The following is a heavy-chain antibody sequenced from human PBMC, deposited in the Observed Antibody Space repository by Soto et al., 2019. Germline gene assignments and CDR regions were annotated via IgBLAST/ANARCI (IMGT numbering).Heavy chain of an antibody. CDR2: IKSKTDGGTT. J-gene: IGHJ6*02. CDR1: GFTFSNAW. D-gene: IGHD6-6*01. V-gene: IGHV3-15*07. CDR3: TTAWVQYSSSTLSPYYYYGMDV. Sequence: GGSLRLSCAASGFTFSNAWMNWVRQAPGKGLEWVGRIKSKTDGGTTDYAAPVKGRFTISRDDSKNTLYLQMNSLKTEDTAVYYCTTAWVQYSSSTLSPYYYYGMDVWGQGTTVTVSS.